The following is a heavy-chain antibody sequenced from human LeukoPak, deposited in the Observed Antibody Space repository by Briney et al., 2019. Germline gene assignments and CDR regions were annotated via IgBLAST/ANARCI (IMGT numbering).Heavy chain of an antibody. V-gene: IGHV4-59*01. CDR3: ARDRVTGPFDP. CDR2: IYYSGST. Sequence: SETLSLTCTVSGGSISSYYWSWIRQPPGKGLEWIGYIYYSGSTNYNPSLKSRVTISVDTSKNQFFLKLSSVTAADTAVYYCARDRVTGPFDPWGQGTLVTVSS. D-gene: IGHD2-21*02. CDR1: GGSISSYY. J-gene: IGHJ5*02.